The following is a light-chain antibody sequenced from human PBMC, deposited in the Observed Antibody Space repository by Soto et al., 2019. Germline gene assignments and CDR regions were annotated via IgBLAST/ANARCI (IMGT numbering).Light chain of an antibody. Sequence: EFVLTQSPGTLSLSPGERATLSCRASQSVSSILAWYQQKPGQPPRLLIYGASTRAAGIPARFSGSGSGTEFTLTISSLQSEDFAVYYCQQYDNWPRTFGQGTKVDIK. V-gene: IGKV3-15*01. J-gene: IGKJ1*01. CDR3: QQYDNWPRT. CDR1: QSVSSI. CDR2: GAS.